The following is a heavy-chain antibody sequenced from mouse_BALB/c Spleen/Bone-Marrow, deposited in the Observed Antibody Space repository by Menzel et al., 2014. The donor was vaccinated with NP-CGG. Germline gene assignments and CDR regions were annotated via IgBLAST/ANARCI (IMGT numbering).Heavy chain of an antibody. Sequence: VQLQESGAELVKPGAPVKLSCKASGYSFTSYWMHWVKQRLGQGLEWIGNISPGSGATTYDEKFKSKATLTVDTSSSTAYMHLTSLTSEDSAIYYCTRIFDYWGQGATLTVSS. CDR1: GYSFTSYW. J-gene: IGHJ2*01. V-gene: IGHV1S5*01. CDR3: TRIFDY. CDR2: ISPGSGAT.